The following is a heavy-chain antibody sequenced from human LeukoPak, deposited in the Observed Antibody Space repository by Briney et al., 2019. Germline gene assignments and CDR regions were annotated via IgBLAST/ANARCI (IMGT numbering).Heavy chain of an antibody. CDR3: ARVRYPGIAAAGTFDY. CDR1: GFTFRYYA. Sequence: GSLRLSCAASGFTFRYYAISWVRQPPGKGLEWIGEINHSGSTNYNPSLKSRVTISVDTSKNQFSLKLSSVTAADTAVYYCARVRYPGIAAAGTFDYWGQGTLVAVSS. V-gene: IGHV4-34*01. D-gene: IGHD6-13*01. CDR2: INHSGST. J-gene: IGHJ4*02.